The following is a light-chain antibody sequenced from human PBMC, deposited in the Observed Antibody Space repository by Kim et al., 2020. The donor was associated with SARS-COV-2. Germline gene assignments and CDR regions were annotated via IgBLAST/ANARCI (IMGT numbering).Light chain of an antibody. J-gene: IGKJ1*01. CDR1: QSINIW. CDR2: DAS. Sequence: DIQMTQSPSTLSTSVGDRVTITCRASQSINIWLAWYQQKPGKAPNLLIYDASILESGVQSRFSGSGSGTQFTLTISSLQPDDFATYYCQEYKSDSWTFGQGTKVDIK. V-gene: IGKV1-5*01. CDR3: QEYKSDSWT.